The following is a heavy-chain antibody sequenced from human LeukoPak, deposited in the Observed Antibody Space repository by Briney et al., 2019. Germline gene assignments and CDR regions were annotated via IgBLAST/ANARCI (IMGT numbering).Heavy chain of an antibody. D-gene: IGHD3-22*01. CDR3: ARDSSGYLGYFDY. CDR2: IIPIFGTA. J-gene: IGHJ4*02. V-gene: IGHV1-69*05. Sequence: GASVKVSCKASGGTFSSYAISWVRQAPGQGLEWMGGIIPIFGTANYAQKFQGRVTITTDESTSTAYMELSSLRSEGTAVYYCARDSSGYLGYFDYWGQGTLVTVSS. CDR1: GGTFSSYA.